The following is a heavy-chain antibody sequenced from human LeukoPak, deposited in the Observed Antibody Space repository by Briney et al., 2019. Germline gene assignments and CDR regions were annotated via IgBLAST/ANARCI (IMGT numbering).Heavy chain of an antibody. CDR3: AKATVTTEWAFDI. Sequence: GGSLRLSCAASGFTFSSYGMHWVRQAPGKGLEWVAFIRYDGSNKYYADSVKGRFTISRDNSKNTLYLQMNSLRAEDTAAYYCAKATVTTEWAFDIWGQGTMVTVSS. V-gene: IGHV3-30*02. CDR2: IRYDGSNK. D-gene: IGHD4-17*01. CDR1: GFTFSSYG. J-gene: IGHJ3*02.